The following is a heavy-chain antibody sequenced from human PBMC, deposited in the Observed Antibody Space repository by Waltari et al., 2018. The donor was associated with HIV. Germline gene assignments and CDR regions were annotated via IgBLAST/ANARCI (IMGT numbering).Heavy chain of an antibody. CDR1: GDSIDGSVFH. V-gene: IGHV4-39*01. D-gene: IGHD4-17*01. CDR2: LYYSGTT. J-gene: IGHJ4*02. CDR3: ARHGTTANFAF. Sequence: QVQLQESGPGLVKPSETLSLTCSVSGDSIDGSVFHWGWIRQSPGKGLEWIGSLYYSGTTVFHPSLKSRVTISVDASKTRFSLNLSSVTAADTAVYYCARHGTTANFAFWGQGTLVTVSS.